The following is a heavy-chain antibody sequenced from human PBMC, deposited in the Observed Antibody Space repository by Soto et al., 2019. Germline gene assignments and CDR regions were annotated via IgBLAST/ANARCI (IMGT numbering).Heavy chain of an antibody. J-gene: IGHJ4*02. CDR1: GCTISSYW. D-gene: IGHD3-22*01. Sequence: EVQLVESGGGLVQPGGYLRLSCAASGCTISSYWMSRVRQAPGKGLEWVANIKQDGSEKYYVDSVKGRFTISRDNAKNSLYLQMNSLRAEDTAVYYCATYYYDSSGYYSDGYWGQGTLVTVSS. CDR3: ATYYYDSSGYYSDGY. V-gene: IGHV3-7*05. CDR2: IKQDGSEK.